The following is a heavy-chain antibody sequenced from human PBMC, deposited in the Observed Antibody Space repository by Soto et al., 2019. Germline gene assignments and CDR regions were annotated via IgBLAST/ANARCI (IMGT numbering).Heavy chain of an antibody. V-gene: IGHV3-66*01. J-gene: IGHJ4*02. CDR3: ARGRGSTGYLGREHYFDY. Sequence: EVQVVESGGGLVQPGGSLRLSCAASGFSVTNNYMNWVRQAPGKGLEWVSIIDIGGNTYYADSVKDRFTISRDNSRNTLYRHMDRLRAEDTAVYDCARGRGSTGYLGREHYFDYWGQGTLVTVSP. CDR1: GFSVTNNY. D-gene: IGHD2-2*01. CDR2: IDIGGNT.